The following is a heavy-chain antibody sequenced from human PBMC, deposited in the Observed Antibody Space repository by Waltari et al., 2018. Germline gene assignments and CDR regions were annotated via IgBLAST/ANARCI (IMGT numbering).Heavy chain of an antibody. CDR2: ISYDGSKK. V-gene: IGHV3-30*18. CDR1: GFTFNTYG. J-gene: IGHJ3*02. Sequence: QEQLVESGGGVVQPGRSLRLSCAASGFTFNTYGVHWVRPAPVKGLEWVAVISYDGSKKYYADSVKGRFAISRDNSKNTLFLEMNSLKVEDTAVYFCAKGGPKYSGNPSALDTWGQGTMVTVSS. D-gene: IGHD1-26*01. CDR3: AKGGPKYSGNPSALDT.